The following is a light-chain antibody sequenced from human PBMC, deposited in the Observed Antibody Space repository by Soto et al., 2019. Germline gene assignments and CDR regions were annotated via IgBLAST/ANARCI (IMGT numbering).Light chain of an antibody. V-gene: IGLV1-44*01. Sequence: QGVRTQPPSASGPPGQRDTISCSGRRTNVGTNVVDWYQQLRGTAPKLLIYAHIQRPSVVPGRFSGSTSATAASLAISGLQSGDEADYYCAVWDHGLNGYVLGTGTRVTVL. CDR1: RTNVGTNV. CDR3: AVWDHGLNGYV. CDR2: AHI. J-gene: IGLJ1*01.